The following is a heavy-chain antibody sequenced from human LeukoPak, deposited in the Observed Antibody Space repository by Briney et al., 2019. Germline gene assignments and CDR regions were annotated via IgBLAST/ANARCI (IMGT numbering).Heavy chain of an antibody. CDR2: ISAYNGNT. J-gene: IGHJ6*02. CDR3: AKDRAIITGTTDYYYGMDV. CDR1: GYTFTSYG. D-gene: IGHD1-7*01. Sequence: ASVKVSCKASGYTFTSYGISWVRQAPGQGLEWMGWISAYNGNTNYAQKLQGRVTMTTDTSTSTAYMELRSLRSDDTAVYYCAKDRAIITGTTDYYYGMDVWGQGTTVTVSS. V-gene: IGHV1-18*01.